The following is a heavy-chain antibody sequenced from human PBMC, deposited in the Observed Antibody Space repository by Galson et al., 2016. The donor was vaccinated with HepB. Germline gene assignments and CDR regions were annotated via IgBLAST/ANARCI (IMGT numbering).Heavy chain of an antibody. V-gene: IGHV1-3*01. Sequence: SVKVSCKASGYNVTTLAMHWVRQAPGQRPEWMGWVNAGVGNTKYSQKFQGRVTIARDASANTVHLELSGLRIEDTAVYYCARGAITAYGLGFRDYWGLGTLVTVSS. D-gene: IGHD3-16*01. CDR3: ARGAITAYGLGFRDY. CDR1: GYNVTTLA. J-gene: IGHJ4*02. CDR2: VNAGVGNT.